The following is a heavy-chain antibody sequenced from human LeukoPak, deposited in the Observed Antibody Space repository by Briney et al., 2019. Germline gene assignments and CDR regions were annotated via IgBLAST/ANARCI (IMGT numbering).Heavy chain of an antibody. Sequence: AETLSLTCTVSGYSINSGYYWGWIRQPPGKGLEWIGNIYLSGSTYYNSSLKSRVTISVDTSKNQFSLKLSSVTAADTAVYYCEKSNGYGLVDIWGQGTMVTVSS. J-gene: IGHJ3*02. CDR1: GYSINSGYY. CDR3: EKSNGYGLVDI. V-gene: IGHV4-38-2*02. D-gene: IGHD3-10*01. CDR2: IYLSGST.